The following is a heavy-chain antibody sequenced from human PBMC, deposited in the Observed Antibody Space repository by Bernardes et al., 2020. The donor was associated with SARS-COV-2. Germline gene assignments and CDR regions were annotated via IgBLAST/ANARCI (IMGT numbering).Heavy chain of an antibody. V-gene: IGHV1-2*02. CDR2: INPNSGGT. CDR3: ARGNWVEYYDLTGDLLY. J-gene: IGHJ4*02. CDR1: GFTFTDYY. Sequence: ASVKVSCKASGFTFTDYYLHWVRQAPGQGLEWMGWINPNSGGTNYAQKFQGRVTMTRDTSINTAYMELSSLRSDDTAIYYCARGNWVEYYDLTGDLLYWGQGTLVTVSS. D-gene: IGHD3-3*01.